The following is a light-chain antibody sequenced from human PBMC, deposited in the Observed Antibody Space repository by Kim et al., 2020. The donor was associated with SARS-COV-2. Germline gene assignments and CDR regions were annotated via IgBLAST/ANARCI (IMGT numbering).Light chain of an antibody. CDR3: QAWDSSTNWV. V-gene: IGLV3-1*01. CDR1: KLGDKY. J-gene: IGLJ3*02. CDR2: QDS. Sequence: YELTQPPSVSVSPGQTASITCSGDKLGDKYACWYQQKPGQSPVLVIYQDSKRPSGIPERFSGSNSGNTATLTISGTQAMDEADYYCQAWDSSTNWVFGGGTQLTVL.